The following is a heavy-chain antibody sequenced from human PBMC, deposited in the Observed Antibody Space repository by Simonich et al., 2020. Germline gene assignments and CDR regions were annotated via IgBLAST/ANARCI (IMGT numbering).Heavy chain of an antibody. J-gene: IGHJ5*02. CDR3: ARCGLVNYDILTGYHNWFDP. V-gene: IGHV4-34*01. D-gene: IGHD3-9*01. CDR2: INHSGST. Sequence: QVQLQQWGAGLLKPSETLSLTCAVYGGSFSGYYCSWIRQPPGKGPGWIGEINHSGSTNYNPYLQSRVTRSLDTSKNQFSLKLSSVTAADTAVYYCARCGLVNYDILTGYHNWFDPWGQGTLVTVSS. CDR1: GGSFSGYY.